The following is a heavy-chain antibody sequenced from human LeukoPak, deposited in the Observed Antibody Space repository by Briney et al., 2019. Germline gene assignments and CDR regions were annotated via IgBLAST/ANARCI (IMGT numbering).Heavy chain of an antibody. Sequence: SETLSLTCTVSGGSISSYYWSWIRQPPGKGLEWIGYIYYSGTTYYNPSLKSRVTISVDTSKNQFSLELSSVTAADTAVYYCARYSSSSFYFDCWGQGTLVTVSS. J-gene: IGHJ4*02. V-gene: IGHV4-59*08. CDR2: IYYSGTT. CDR1: GGSISSYY. CDR3: ARYSSSSFYFDC. D-gene: IGHD6-6*01.